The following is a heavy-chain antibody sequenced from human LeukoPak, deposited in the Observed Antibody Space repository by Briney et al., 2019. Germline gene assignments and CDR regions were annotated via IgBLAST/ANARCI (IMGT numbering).Heavy chain of an antibody. J-gene: IGHJ4*02. D-gene: IGHD6-13*01. Sequence: GSLRLSCAASGFTFSSYGMHWVRQAPGKGLEWVAVISYDGSNKYYADSVRGRFTVSRDKSKNTLNLQMNGLRVEDTGVYYCARDRGSSWPFDCWGQGTLVTVSS. CDR3: ARDRGSSWPFDC. CDR2: ISYDGSNK. CDR1: GFTFSSYG. V-gene: IGHV3-30*03.